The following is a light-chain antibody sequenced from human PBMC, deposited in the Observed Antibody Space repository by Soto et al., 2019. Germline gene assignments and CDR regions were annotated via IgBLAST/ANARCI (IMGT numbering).Light chain of an antibody. CDR1: TGPVTSGHY. J-gene: IGLJ2*01. CDR3: LLSYSGAGGGV. V-gene: IGLV7-46*01. Sequence: QAVVTQEHSLTVSPGGTVTLTCGSSTGPVTSGHYPYWFQQKPGQAPRTLIYDTTYKHSWTPARFSGSLLGGKAALTLSGAQPEDEAEYYCLLSYSGAGGGVFGGGTKLTVL. CDR2: DTT.